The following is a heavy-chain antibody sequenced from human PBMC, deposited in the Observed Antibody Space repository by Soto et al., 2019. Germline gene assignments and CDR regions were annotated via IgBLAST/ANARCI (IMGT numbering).Heavy chain of an antibody. V-gene: IGHV4-4*07. D-gene: IGHD3-3*01. J-gene: IGHJ5*02. CDR1: GGTISGYY. Sequence: SETLSLTCSVSGGTISGYYWTWIRQPAGKGLEWIGRIYSSGNAKYNPSLQSRVTMSLDTSNNQSSLRLTSVTAADTAVYYCARGQRFSDWFDPWGQGTLVTVSS. CDR2: IYSSGNA. CDR3: ARGQRFSDWFDP.